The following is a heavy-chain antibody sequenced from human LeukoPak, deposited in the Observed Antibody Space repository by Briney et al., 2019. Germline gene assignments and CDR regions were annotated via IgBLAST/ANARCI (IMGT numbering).Heavy chain of an antibody. Sequence: GASVKVPCKASGYTFTDYSMHWVRQAPGQGLEWMGWINPNSGGTNYAQKFQGRVTMTRDTSISTAYMELSGLRSDDTAVFYCARNTYYYDNSAGTFDFWGQGTLVTVSS. D-gene: IGHD3-22*01. J-gene: IGHJ4*02. V-gene: IGHV1-2*02. CDR2: INPNSGGT. CDR3: ARNTYYYDNSAGTFDF. CDR1: GYTFTDYS.